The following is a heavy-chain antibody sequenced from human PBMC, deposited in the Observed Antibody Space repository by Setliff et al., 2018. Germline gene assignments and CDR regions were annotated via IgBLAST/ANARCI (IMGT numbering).Heavy chain of an antibody. D-gene: IGHD3-22*01. V-gene: IGHV1-2*04. J-gene: IGHJ3*02. CDR1: GYTFTGYY. CDR2: INPNSGGT. CDR3: ARSRDGGNSSGYSGAFDI. Sequence: GASVKVSCKASGYTFTGYYMHWVRQAPGQGLEWMGWINPNSGGTNYAQKFQGWVTMTRDTSISTAYMELSRLRSDDTAVYYCARSRDGGNSSGYSGAFDIWGQGTMVT.